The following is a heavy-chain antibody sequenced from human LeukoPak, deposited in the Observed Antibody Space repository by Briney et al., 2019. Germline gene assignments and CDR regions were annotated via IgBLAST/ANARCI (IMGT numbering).Heavy chain of an antibody. CDR1: GGSFSGYY. Sequence: PSETLSLTCAVYGGSFSGYYWSWIRQPPGKGLKWIGEINHSGSTNYNPSLKSRVTISVDTSKNQFSLKLSSVTAADTAVYYCASNRKRAYCSSTSCYSRFDYWGQGTLVTVSS. CDR3: ASNRKRAYCSSTSCYSRFDY. CDR2: INHSGST. D-gene: IGHD2-2*01. V-gene: IGHV4-34*01. J-gene: IGHJ4*02.